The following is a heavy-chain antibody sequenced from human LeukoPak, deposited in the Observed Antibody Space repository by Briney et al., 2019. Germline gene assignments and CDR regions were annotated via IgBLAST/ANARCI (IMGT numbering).Heavy chain of an antibody. D-gene: IGHD3-10*01. CDR3: ATDPMVRGVIAFDY. CDR2: FDPEDGET. CDR1: GYTXTELS. Sequence: ASVKVSCKVSGYTXTELSMHWVRQAPGKGLEWMGGFDPEDGETIYAQKFQGRVTMTEDTSTDTAYMELSSLRSEDTAVYYCATDPMVRGVIAFDYWGQGTLVTVSS. V-gene: IGHV1-24*01. J-gene: IGHJ4*02.